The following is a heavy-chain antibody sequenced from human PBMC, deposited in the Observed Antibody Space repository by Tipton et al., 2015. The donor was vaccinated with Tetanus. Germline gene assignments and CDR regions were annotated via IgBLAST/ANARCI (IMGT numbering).Heavy chain of an antibody. D-gene: IGHD3-10*01. CDR1: GFTFRAYA. Sequence: GSLRLSCAGSGFTFRAYAMTWVRQAPGKGLEWVSGISGSGDATYYADSVKGRFIISRDNSKGTVSLEMNSLRVEDTAVYYCATARNKVSITRLQYWGPGTLVTVSS. CDR3: ATARNKVSITRLQY. CDR2: ISGSGDAT. V-gene: IGHV3-23*01. J-gene: IGHJ4*02.